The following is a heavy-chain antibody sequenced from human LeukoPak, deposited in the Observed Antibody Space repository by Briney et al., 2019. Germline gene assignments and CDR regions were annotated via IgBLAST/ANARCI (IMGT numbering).Heavy chain of an antibody. CDR2: ISSSSSTI. Sequence: GGSLRLSCAASGFTFSSYSMNWVRQAPGKGLEWVSYISSSSSTIYYADSVKGRFTISRDNAKNSLYLQMNSLRAEDTAVYYCARDIRVAGRDYYYYYYMDVWGKGTTVTVSS. V-gene: IGHV3-48*01. D-gene: IGHD6-19*01. J-gene: IGHJ6*03. CDR3: ARDIRVAGRDYYYYYYMDV. CDR1: GFTFSSYS.